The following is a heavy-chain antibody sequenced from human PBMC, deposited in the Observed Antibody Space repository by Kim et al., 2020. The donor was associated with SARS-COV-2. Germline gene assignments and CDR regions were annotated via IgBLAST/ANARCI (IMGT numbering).Heavy chain of an antibody. V-gene: IGHV1-24*01. CDR2: FDPEDGET. CDR1: GYTLTELS. CDR3: ATGGRITMVRGVNFRFDP. J-gene: IGHJ5*02. D-gene: IGHD3-10*01. Sequence: ASVKVSCKVSGYTLTELSMHWVRQAPGKGLEWMGGFDPEDGETIYAQKFQGRVTMTEDTSTDTAYMELSSLRSEDTAVYYCATGGRITMVRGVNFRFDPWGHGTLVTVSS.